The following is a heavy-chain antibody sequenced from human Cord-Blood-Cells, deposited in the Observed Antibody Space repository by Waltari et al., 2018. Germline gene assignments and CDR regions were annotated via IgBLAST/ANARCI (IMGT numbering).Heavy chain of an antibody. CDR1: GFTFSSYA. Sequence: QVQLVESGGGVVQPGRSLRLSCAASGFTFSSYAMHWVRQAPGKGLGWVAVISYDGSNKYYADSVKGRFTISRDNSKNTLYLQMNSLRAEDTAVYYCARVRFDPWGQGTLVTVSS. CDR2: ISYDGSNK. J-gene: IGHJ5*02. V-gene: IGHV3-30-3*01. CDR3: ARVRFDP.